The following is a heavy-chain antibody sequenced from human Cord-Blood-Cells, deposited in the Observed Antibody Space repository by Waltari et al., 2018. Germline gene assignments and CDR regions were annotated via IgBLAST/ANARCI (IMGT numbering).Heavy chain of an antibody. CDR2: IIPIFGTA. V-gene: IGHV1-69*01. CDR3: ARSMAATKNYYYGMDV. CDR1: GGTFSSYA. D-gene: IGHD1-26*01. J-gene: IGHJ6*02. Sequence: QVQLVQSGAEVKKPGSSVKVSCKASGGTFSSYAISWVRQALGQGLEWMGGIIPIFGTANYAQKFQGRVTITADESTSTAYMELSSLRSEDTAVYYCARSMAATKNYYYGMDVWGQGTTVTVSS.